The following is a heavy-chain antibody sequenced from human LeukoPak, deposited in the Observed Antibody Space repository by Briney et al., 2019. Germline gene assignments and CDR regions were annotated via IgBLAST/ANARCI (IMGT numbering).Heavy chain of an antibody. CDR1: GFTFSSYA. V-gene: IGHV3-30-3*01. J-gene: IGHJ4*02. CDR3: ARDFTPSYYCSSTSCYSFGY. Sequence: GGSLRLSCAASGFTFSSYAMHWVRQAPGKGLEWVAVISYDGSNKYYADSVKGRFTISRDHSKNTLYLQMNSLRAEDTAVYSCARDFTPSYYCSSTSCYSFGYRGQGTLVTVSS. CDR2: ISYDGSNK. D-gene: IGHD2-2*01.